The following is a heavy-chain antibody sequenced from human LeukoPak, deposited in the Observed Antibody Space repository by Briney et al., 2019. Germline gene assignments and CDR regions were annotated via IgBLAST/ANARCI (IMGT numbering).Heavy chain of an antibody. V-gene: IGHV4-39*01. D-gene: IGHD3-3*02. CDR1: GGSISSSSYY. Sequence: PSETLSLTCTVSGGSISSSSYYWGWIRQPPGKGLEWIGSIYYSGSTYYNPSLKSRVTISVDTSKNQFSLKLSSVTAADTAVYYCARVQAFYVNYWGQGTLVTVSS. CDR2: IYYSGST. J-gene: IGHJ4*02. CDR3: ARVQAFYVNY.